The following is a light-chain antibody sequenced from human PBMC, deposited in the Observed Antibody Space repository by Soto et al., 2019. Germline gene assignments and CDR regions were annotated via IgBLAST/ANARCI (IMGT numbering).Light chain of an antibody. Sequence: DIQMTHSPSALSASVGDRVTVTGRASQSISSWLAWYQQKPGKAPKLLIYKASSLESGVPSRFSGSGSGTEFTLTISSLQPDDFATYYCQQYNSYSRTFGQGTKVDIK. CDR2: KAS. J-gene: IGKJ1*01. CDR1: QSISSW. CDR3: QQYNSYSRT. V-gene: IGKV1-5*03.